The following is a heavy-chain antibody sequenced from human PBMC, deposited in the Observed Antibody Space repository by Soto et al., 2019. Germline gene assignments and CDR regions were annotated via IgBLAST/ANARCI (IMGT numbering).Heavy chain of an antibody. CDR3: ARDGYLDDSSGYQSNYYYYGMDV. CDR1: GYTFTSYG. CDR2: ISAYNGNT. V-gene: IGHV1-18*01. J-gene: IGHJ6*02. Sequence: ASVKVSCKASGYTFTSYGISWVRQAPGQGLEWMGWISAYNGNTNYAQKLQGRVTMTTDTSTSTAYMELRSLRSDDTAVYYCARDGYLDDSSGYQSNYYYYGMDVWGQGTTVTVSS. D-gene: IGHD3-22*01.